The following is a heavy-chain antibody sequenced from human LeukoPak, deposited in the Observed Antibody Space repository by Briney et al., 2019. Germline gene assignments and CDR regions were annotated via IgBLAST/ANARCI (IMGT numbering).Heavy chain of an antibody. V-gene: IGHV3-23*01. Sequence: GGCLRLSCAASGFTFSSYAMSWVRQAPGKGLEWVSGISGSGGSTYYADSVKGRFTISRDNSKNTLYVQMNSLRAEDTAVYYCAKLGNWNLDCWGQGTLVTVSS. CDR2: ISGSGGST. CDR3: AKLGNWNLDC. CDR1: GFTFSSYA. J-gene: IGHJ4*02. D-gene: IGHD1-1*01.